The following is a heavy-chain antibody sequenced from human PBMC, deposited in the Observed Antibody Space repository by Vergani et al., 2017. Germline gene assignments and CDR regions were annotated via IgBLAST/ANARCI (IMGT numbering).Heavy chain of an antibody. CDR3: ASGYSSSGRVDY. D-gene: IGHD5-18*01. Sequence: QVQLQESGPGLVKPSETLSLTCAVSGYSISSGYHWGWIRQPPGKGLEWIGSIYHSGSTYYNPSLKSRVTISVDTSKNQFSLKLSSVTAADTAVYYWASGYSSSGRVDYWGQATLVTVSS. V-gene: IGHV4-38-2*01. J-gene: IGHJ4*02. CDR2: IYHSGST. CDR1: GYSISSGYH.